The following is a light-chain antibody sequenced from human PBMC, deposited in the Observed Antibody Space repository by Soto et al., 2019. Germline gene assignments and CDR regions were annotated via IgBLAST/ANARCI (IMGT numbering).Light chain of an antibody. CDR2: DVS. CDR1: SSDVGGYNY. V-gene: IGLV2-14*01. J-gene: IGLJ2*01. Sequence: QSALTQPASVSGSPGQSITISCTGTSSDVGGYNYVSWYQQHPGKVPKLMIYDVSNRPSGVSNRFSGSRSGNTASLSISGLQAEDEADYFCSSYTSGSTVVFGGGPKLTVL. CDR3: SSYTSGSTVV.